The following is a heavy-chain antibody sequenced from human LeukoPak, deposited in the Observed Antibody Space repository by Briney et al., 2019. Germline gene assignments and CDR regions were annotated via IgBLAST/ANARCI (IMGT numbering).Heavy chain of an antibody. CDR3: ARGLGEQQLPPLFLFDY. V-gene: IGHV4-30-4*01. D-gene: IGHD6-13*01. CDR2: IYYSGST. J-gene: IGHJ4*02. CDR1: GVSISSGDYY. Sequence: SETLSLTCTVSGVSISSGDYYWSWIRRPPGKGLEWIGYIYYSGSTYYNPSLKSRVTISVDTSKNQFSLKLSSVTAADTAVYYCARGLGEQQLPPLFLFDYWGQGTLVTVSS.